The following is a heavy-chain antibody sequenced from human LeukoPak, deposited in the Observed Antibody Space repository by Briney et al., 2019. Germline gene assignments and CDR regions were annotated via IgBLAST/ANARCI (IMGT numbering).Heavy chain of an antibody. CDR3: AKGDVWGSAYFDY. CDR2: IRYDGSNK. V-gene: IGHV3-30*02. J-gene: IGHJ4*02. CDR1: GFTLSSYG. D-gene: IGHD3-16*01. Sequence: GGSLRLSCAASGFTLSSYGMHWVRQAPGKGLEWVALIRYDGSNKYYADSVKGRFTISRDNSRNTLYLQMNSLRAEDTAVYYCAKGDVWGSAYFDYWGQGTLVTVSS.